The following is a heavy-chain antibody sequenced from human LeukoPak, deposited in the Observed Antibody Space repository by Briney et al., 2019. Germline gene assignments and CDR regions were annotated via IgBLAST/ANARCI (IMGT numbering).Heavy chain of an antibody. CDR1: GFSFGDSA. CDR3: TRTGSGNFDY. J-gene: IGHJ4*02. D-gene: IGHD3-10*01. V-gene: IGHV3-49*04. Sequence: GGSLRLSCTASGFSFGDSAMSWVRQVPGKGLEWVTFITSKASGGTTEYAASVKGRFTISKDDSKSIAYLQMNSLKTEDTAVYYCTRTGSGNFDYWSQGTLVTVSS. CDR2: ITSKASGGTT.